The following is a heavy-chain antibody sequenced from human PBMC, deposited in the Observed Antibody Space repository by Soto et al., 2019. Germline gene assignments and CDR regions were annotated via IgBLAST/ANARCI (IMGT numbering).Heavy chain of an antibody. Sequence: SETLSLTCAVYGGSFSGYYWSWIRQPPGKGLEWIGEINHSGSTNYNPSLKSRVSISVDTSKNQFSLKLSSVTAADTAVYYCARGLGNWGQGTLVTVSS. CDR3: ARGLGN. V-gene: IGHV4-34*01. CDR1: GGSFSGYY. D-gene: IGHD7-27*01. CDR2: INHSGST. J-gene: IGHJ4*02.